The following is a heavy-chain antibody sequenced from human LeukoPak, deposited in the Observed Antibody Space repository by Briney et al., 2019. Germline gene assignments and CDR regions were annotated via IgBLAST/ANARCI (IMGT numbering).Heavy chain of an antibody. J-gene: IGHJ5*02. CDR1: GYTFTSYY. CDR3: AREKRYYDILTGWGWFDP. D-gene: IGHD3-9*01. Sequence: ASVKVSCKASGYTFTSYYMHWVRQAPGQGLEWMGIINPSGGSTSYAQKFQGRVTMTRDTSTSTVYMELSRLRSEDTAVYYCAREKRYYDILTGWGWFDPWGQGTLVTVSS. CDR2: INPSGGST. V-gene: IGHV1-46*01.